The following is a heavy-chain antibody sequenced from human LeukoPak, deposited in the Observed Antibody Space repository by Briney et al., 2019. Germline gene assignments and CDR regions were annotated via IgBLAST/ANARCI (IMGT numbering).Heavy chain of an antibody. CDR2: VYYSGTV. D-gene: IGHD3-16*01. V-gene: IGHV4-59*01. Sequence: PSETLSLTCSVSGGSISSYYWSWIRQPPGKGLEWIGYVYYSGTVNYNPSLKSRVTISVDTSKKQFSLKLSSVTAADTAVYYCARDLSYVLTKYGMDVWGQGTTVTVSS. CDR3: ARDLSYVLTKYGMDV. CDR1: GGSISSYY. J-gene: IGHJ6*02.